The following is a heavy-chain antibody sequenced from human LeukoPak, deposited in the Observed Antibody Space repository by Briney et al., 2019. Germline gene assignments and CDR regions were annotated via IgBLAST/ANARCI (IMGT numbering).Heavy chain of an antibody. J-gene: IGHJ6*03. CDR1: GGSISSGDYY. Sequence: SETLFLTCTVSGGSISSGDYYWSWIRQPPGKGLEWIGYIYYSGSTYYNPSLKSRVTISVDTSKNQFSLKLSSVTAADTAVYYCARESSAYYYYMDVWGKGTTVTVSS. CDR2: IYYSGST. CDR3: ARESSAYYYYMDV. V-gene: IGHV4-30-4*08.